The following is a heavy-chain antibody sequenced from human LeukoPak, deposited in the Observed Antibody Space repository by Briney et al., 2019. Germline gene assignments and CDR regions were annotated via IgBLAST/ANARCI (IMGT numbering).Heavy chain of an antibody. J-gene: IGHJ4*02. CDR1: GFTFSSYG. D-gene: IGHD1-26*01. CDR2: IWYDGSNK. CDR3: ARDSRSEGATQFDY. Sequence: PGGSLRLSCAASGFTFSSYGMHWVRQAPGKGLEWVAVIWYDGSNKYYADSVKGRFTTSRGNSKNTYLQMNSLRAEDTAVYYCARDSRSEGATQFDYWGQGTLVTVPS. V-gene: IGHV3-33*01.